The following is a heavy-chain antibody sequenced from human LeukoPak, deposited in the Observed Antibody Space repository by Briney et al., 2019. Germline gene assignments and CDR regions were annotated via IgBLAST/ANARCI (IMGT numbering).Heavy chain of an antibody. CDR1: GFTFSSYA. Sequence: PGGSLRLSCAASGFTFSSYAMSWVRQAPGKGLEWVSAISGSGGSTYYADSVKGRFTISRDNSKNTLYLQMNSLRAEDTAVYYCAKTNLEIEGATFPCFDYWGQGTLVTVSS. CDR3: AKTNLEIEGATFPCFDY. CDR2: ISGSGGST. D-gene: IGHD1-26*01. V-gene: IGHV3-23*01. J-gene: IGHJ4*02.